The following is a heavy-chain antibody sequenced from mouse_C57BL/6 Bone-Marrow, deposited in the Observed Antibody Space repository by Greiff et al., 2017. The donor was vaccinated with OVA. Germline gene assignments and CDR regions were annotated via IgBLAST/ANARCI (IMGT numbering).Heavy chain of an antibody. CDR3: ASQAGGYSAMDY. V-gene: IGHV1-18*01. CDR1: GYTFTDYN. Sequence: EVQLQQSGPELVKPGASVKIPCKASGYTFTDYNMDWVKQSHGKSLEWIGDINTNNGGTIYNQKFKGKAKLHVDKSSSTAYIELRSLTSEDTSVYYCASQAGGYSAMDYWGQGTSVTVSS. J-gene: IGHJ4*01. CDR2: INTNNGGT.